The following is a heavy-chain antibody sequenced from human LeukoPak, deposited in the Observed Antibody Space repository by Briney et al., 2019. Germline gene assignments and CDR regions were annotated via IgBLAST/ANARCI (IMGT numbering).Heavy chain of an antibody. J-gene: IGHJ5*02. V-gene: IGHV4-59*01. D-gene: IGHD5-12*01. CDR1: GGSISSYY. Sequence: PSETLSLTCTVSGGSISSYYWSWIRQPPGKGLEWIGYINYSGSTNYNPSLKSRVTISVDTSKNQFSLKLSSVTAADTAVYYCARGGSGYANTWFDPWGQGTLVTVSS. CDR3: ARGGSGYANTWFDP. CDR2: INYSGST.